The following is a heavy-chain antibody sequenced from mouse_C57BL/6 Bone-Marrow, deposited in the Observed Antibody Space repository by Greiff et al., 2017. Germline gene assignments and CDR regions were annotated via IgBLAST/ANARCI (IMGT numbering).Heavy chain of an antibody. J-gene: IGHJ1*03. V-gene: IGHV1-50*01. D-gene: IGHD1-1*01. Sequence: QVQLQQPGAELVKPGASVKLSCKASGYTFTSYWMQWVKQRPGQGLEWIGEIDPSDSYTNYNPKFKGKATLTVDTSSSTAYMQLSSLTSEDSAVYYCAREGRLWYFDVWGTGTTVTVSS. CDR3: AREGRLWYFDV. CDR2: IDPSDSYT. CDR1: GYTFTSYW.